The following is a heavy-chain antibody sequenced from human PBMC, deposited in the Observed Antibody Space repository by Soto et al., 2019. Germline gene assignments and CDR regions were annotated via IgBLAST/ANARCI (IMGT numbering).Heavy chain of an antibody. Sequence: EVQLVESGGGLVQPGGSLRLSCAVSGFTFGSYWMNWVRLIPGKGLEWVAYIKPDGSATYYVDSVKGRFTISRDNAKNSLYLQMNSLRAEDTAVYYCAAGMEPHALTGPARRFGELLYMYYYYGMDVWGQGTTVTVSS. D-gene: IGHD3-10*01. CDR1: GFTFGSYW. V-gene: IGHV3-7*03. J-gene: IGHJ6*02. CDR3: AAGMEPHALTGPARRFGELLYMYYYYGMDV. CDR2: IKPDGSAT.